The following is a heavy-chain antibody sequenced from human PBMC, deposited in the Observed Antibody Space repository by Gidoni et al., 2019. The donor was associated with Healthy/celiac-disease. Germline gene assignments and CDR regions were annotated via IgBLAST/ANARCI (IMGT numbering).Heavy chain of an antibody. V-gene: IGHV1-69*01. J-gene: IGHJ6*02. CDR1: GGTFSSYA. D-gene: IGHD6-13*01. CDR2: IIPMFGTA. Sequence: QVQLVQSGAEVKKPGSSVKVSCKASGGTFSSYAISWVRQAPGQGLEWMGGIIPMFGTANYAQKFQGRVTITADESTSTAYMELSSLRSEDTAVYYCASTRAYSSSWYPYYYYYYGMDVWGQGTTVTVSS. CDR3: ASTRAYSSSWYPYYYYYYGMDV.